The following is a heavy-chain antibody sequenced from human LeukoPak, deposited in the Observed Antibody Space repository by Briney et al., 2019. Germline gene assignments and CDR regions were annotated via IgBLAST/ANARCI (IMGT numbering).Heavy chain of an antibody. J-gene: IGHJ4*02. Sequence: PSETLSLTCTVSGGSISSYYWSWIRQPPGKGLEWIGSIYHSGSTYYNPSLKSRVTISVDTSKNQFSLKLSSVTAADTAVYYCARQSAEFDYWGQGTLVTVSS. CDR2: IYHSGST. CDR3: ARQSAEFDY. CDR1: GGSISSYY. V-gene: IGHV4-59*08.